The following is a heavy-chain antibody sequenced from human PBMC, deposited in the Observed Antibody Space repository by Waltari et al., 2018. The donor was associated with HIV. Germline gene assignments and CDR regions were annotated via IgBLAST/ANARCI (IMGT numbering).Heavy chain of an antibody. CDR1: GVADSGKR. CDR2: VTNGVRP. V-gene: IGHV3-66*02. Sequence: EVQLVESGGGLVQPGGFLRLSCVASGVADSGKRMRWGRKAPGKGLEWVSLVTNGVRPYYADSVKGRFTISRDNSRSTLDLRMNSLSVEDTAVYYCAASLTQGGYDIWGQGTMVTVSS. J-gene: IGHJ3*02. D-gene: IGHD3-22*01. CDR3: AASLTQGGYDI.